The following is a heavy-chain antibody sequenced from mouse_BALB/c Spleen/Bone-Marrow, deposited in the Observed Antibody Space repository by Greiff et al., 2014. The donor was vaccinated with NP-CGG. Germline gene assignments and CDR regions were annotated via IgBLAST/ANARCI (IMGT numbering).Heavy chain of an antibody. CDR2: IDPANGNT. CDR3: ASYRLRTYFDY. V-gene: IGHV14-3*02. D-gene: IGHD2-14*01. Sequence: VQLKESGAELVKPGASVRLSCTASGFNIKDTYIHWVKQRPEQGLEWIGRIDPANGNTKYDPKFRGKATITADTSSNTAYLQLSSLTSEDTAVYYCASYRLRTYFDYWGQGTTLTVSS. J-gene: IGHJ2*01. CDR1: GFNIKDTY.